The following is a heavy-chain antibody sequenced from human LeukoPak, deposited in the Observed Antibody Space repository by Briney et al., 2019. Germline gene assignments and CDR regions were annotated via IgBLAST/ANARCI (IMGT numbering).Heavy chain of an antibody. V-gene: IGHV3-48*03. Sequence: AGGSLTLSCAASGFTFSSYEINWVRQAPGKGLEWVSSITSSGNTMYYADSVKGRFTISRDNAKNSLYLQMNSLRADDTAVYYCARLRSEYWFGPWDKGTVAVASS. CDR2: ITSSGNTM. CDR3: ARLRSEYWFGP. CDR1: GFTFSSYE. J-gene: IGHJ5*02. D-gene: IGHD6-25*01.